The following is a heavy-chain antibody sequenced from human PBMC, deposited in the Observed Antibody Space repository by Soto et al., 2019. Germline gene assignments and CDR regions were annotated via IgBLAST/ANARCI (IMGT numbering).Heavy chain of an antibody. CDR3: ARDLWGYCRTDCSPLAV. D-gene: IGHD2-21*02. J-gene: IGHJ6*02. CDR1: GGSISSGGYY. V-gene: IGHV4-31*01. CDR2: IYYSGST. Sequence: PSETLSRTCTVPGGSISSGGYYWSWIRQHPGKGLEWIGYIYYSGSTYYNASLESLVSISVDTSKTQLPLKLNSVPAAATAVYYCARDLWGYCRTDCSPLAVWGQGPTVTVSS.